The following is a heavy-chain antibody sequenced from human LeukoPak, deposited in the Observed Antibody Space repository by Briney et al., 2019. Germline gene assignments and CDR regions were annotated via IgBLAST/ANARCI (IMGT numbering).Heavy chain of an antibody. J-gene: IGHJ6*02. Sequence: GGSLRLSCAASGFTFSSYNMNWVRQAPGKGLEWVAVISYDGSNKYYADSVKGRFTISRDNSKNTLYLQMNSLRAEDTAVYYCAKIRELLRGGFYYYYYGMDVWGQGTTVTVSS. CDR1: GFTFSSYN. CDR3: AKIRELLRGGFYYYYYGMDV. CDR2: ISYDGSNK. V-gene: IGHV3-30*18. D-gene: IGHD1-26*01.